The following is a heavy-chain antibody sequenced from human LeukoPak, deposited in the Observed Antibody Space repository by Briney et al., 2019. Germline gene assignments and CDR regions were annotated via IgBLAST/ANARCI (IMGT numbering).Heavy chain of an antibody. CDR3: ARRKGGYSYGYRDYYYYYMDV. V-gene: IGHV1-8*01. CDR1: GYTFTSYD. D-gene: IGHD5-18*01. J-gene: IGHJ6*03. CDR2: MNPNSGNT. Sequence: ASVKVSCKASGYTFTSYDINWVRQATGQGLEWMGWMNPNSGNTGYAQKFQGRVTTTRNTSISTAYMELSSLRSEDTAVYYCARRKGGYSYGYRDYYYYYMDVWGKGTTVTVSS.